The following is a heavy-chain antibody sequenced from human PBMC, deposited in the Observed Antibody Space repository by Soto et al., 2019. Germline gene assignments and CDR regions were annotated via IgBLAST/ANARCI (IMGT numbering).Heavy chain of an antibody. D-gene: IGHD2-15*01. CDR3: AYRPCSGGSCYWFSFSGMDV. J-gene: IGHJ6*02. V-gene: IGHV2-5*02. CDR2: IYWDDDK. Sequence: QITLKESGPTLVKPTQTLTLTCTFSGFSLSTSGVGVAWIRQPPGKALEWLALIYWDDDKRYRPSLESRLTITKDTTKNQGVLTMTNMDSGDTATYYCAYRPCSGGSCYWFSFSGMDVWGQGTTVSVSS. CDR1: GFSLSTSGVG.